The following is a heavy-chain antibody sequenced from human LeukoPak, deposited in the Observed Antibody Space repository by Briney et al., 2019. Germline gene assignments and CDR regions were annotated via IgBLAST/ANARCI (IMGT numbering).Heavy chain of an antibody. CDR1: GFSFSSYA. J-gene: IGHJ5*02. CDR3: ARGSISRLENWFDP. D-gene: IGHD3-16*01. V-gene: IGHV3-64*01. Sequence: GGSLRLSCAASGFSFSSYAMHWVRQAPGKGLEFVSAISTNGGSTYYANSVKGRFTISRDNSKNTLYLQMGSLRAEDMAVYYCARGSISRLENWFDPWGQGTLVTVSS. CDR2: ISTNGGST.